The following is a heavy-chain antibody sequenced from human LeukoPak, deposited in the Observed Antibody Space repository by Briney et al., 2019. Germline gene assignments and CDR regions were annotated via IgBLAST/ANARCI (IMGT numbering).Heavy chain of an antibody. V-gene: IGHV3-7*01. Sequence: GGSLRLSCAASGFTFSKYWFSWVRQAPGKGLEGVANIKKDGSEKYYVDSVKGRFTISRDNAKNSLYLQMNSLRAEDTAVYYCARDVDVAMYDYWGQGTLVTVSS. D-gene: IGHD5-18*01. CDR1: GFTFSKYW. CDR3: ARDVDVAMYDY. J-gene: IGHJ4*02. CDR2: IKKDGSEK.